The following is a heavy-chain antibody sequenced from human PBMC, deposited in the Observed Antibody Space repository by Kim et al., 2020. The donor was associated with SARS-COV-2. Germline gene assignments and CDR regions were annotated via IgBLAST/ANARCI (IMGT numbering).Heavy chain of an antibody. V-gene: IGHV4-34*01. CDR2: INHSGST. J-gene: IGHJ4*02. CDR3: ARGPPFKRNAFDY. Sequence: SETLSLTCAVYGGSFSGYYWSWIRQPPGKGLEWIGEINHSGSTNYNPSLKSRVTISVDTSKNQFSLKLSSVTAADTAVYYCARGPPFKRNAFDYWGQGTLVTVSS. CDR1: GGSFSGYY.